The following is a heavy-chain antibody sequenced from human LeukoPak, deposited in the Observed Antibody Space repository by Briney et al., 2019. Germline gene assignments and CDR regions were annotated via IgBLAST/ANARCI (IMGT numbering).Heavy chain of an antibody. CDR2: ISGSGGST. J-gene: IGHJ5*02. D-gene: IGHD2-2*01. CDR1: GFTFDDYA. CDR3: AKVKPVLVVPAATKWFDP. V-gene: IGHV3-23*01. Sequence: PGRSLRLSCAASGFTFDDYAMHWVRQAPGKGLEWVSAISGSGGSTYYADSVKGRFTISRDNSKNTLYLQMNSLRAEDTAVYYCAKVKPVLVVPAATKWFDPWGQGILVTVSS.